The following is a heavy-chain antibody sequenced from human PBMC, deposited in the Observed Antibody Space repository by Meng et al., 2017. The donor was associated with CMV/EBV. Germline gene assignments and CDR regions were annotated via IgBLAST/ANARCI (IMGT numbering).Heavy chain of an antibody. CDR1: GFTFSDYY. Sequence: SCAASGFTFSDYYMSWIRQAPGKGLEWVSCISSSGSTIYYADSVKGRFTISRDNAKNSLYLQMNSLRAEDTAVYYCARERILWFGADYYYYGMDVWGHGTTVTVSS. CDR3: ARERILWFGADYYYYGMDV. J-gene: IGHJ6*02. CDR2: ISSSGSTI. D-gene: IGHD3-10*01. V-gene: IGHV3-11*01.